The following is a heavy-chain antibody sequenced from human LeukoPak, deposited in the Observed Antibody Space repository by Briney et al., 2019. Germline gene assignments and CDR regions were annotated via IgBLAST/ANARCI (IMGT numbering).Heavy chain of an antibody. Sequence: GASVKVSCKASGYTFTSYYMHWVRQAPGQGLEWMGIINPSGGSTSYAQKFQGRVTMTRDTSTSTVYMELSSLRSEDTAVYYCAMPLGGGYYFDYWGQGTLVTVSS. CDR1: GYTFTSYY. D-gene: IGHD3-16*01. V-gene: IGHV1-46*03. J-gene: IGHJ4*02. CDR2: INPSGGST. CDR3: AMPLGGGYYFDY.